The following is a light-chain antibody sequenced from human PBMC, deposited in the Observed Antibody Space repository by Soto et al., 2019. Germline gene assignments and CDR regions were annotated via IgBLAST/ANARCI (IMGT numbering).Light chain of an antibody. CDR3: QQRSNWPT. J-gene: IGKJ5*01. Sequence: EIGLSQSPATLSLSPGERATLSCRASQSVSSYLAWYQQKPGQAPRLLIYDASNSVTGIPARFSGSGSGTDFTLTISRLEPEVFAVYYCQQRSNWPTFGQATRLEIK. CDR2: DAS. V-gene: IGKV3-11*01. CDR1: QSVSSY.